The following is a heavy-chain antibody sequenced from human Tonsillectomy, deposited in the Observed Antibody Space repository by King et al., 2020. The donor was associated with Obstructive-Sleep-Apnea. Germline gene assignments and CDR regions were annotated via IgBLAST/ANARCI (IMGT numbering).Heavy chain of an antibody. Sequence: VQLVESGAEVKKPGESLKISCKGSGYSFTSYWIGWVRQMPGKCLEWMGIIYPGDSDTRYSPSFHGQVTISADNSVSTAYLKWSSLKASDTAMYYCARLTGSGSYSHFDYWGQGTLVTVSS. CDR1: GYSFTSYW. J-gene: IGHJ4*02. CDR3: ARLTGSGSYSHFDY. CDR2: IYPGDSDT. V-gene: IGHV5-51*01. D-gene: IGHD1-26*01.